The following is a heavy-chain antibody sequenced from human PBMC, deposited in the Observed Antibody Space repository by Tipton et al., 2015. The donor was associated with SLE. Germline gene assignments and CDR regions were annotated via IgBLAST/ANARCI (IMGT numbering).Heavy chain of an antibody. CDR3: ARGPYDYIWGSYRGYFDY. Sequence: SLRLSCAASGFTFSSYAMHWVRQAPGKGLEWVAVISYDGSNKYYADSVKGRFTTSRDNSKNTLYLQMNSLRAEDTAVYYCARGPYDYIWGSYRGYFDYWGQGTLVTVSS. CDR2: ISYDGSNK. D-gene: IGHD3-16*02. CDR1: GFTFSSYA. J-gene: IGHJ4*02. V-gene: IGHV3-30*04.